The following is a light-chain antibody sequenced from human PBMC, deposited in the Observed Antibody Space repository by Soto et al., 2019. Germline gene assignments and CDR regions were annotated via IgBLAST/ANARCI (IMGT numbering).Light chain of an antibody. J-gene: IGKJ2*01. V-gene: IGKV3-20*01. CDR3: HQYGSSPPYT. Sequence: EIVLTQSPGTLSLSPGERATLSCRASQSVSSTYLVWYQQKPGQAPRLLIYGASSRATGIPDRFSGSGSGTDFTLTISRLEPEDFAVYYCHQYGSSPPYTFVQGTKLEIK. CDR2: GAS. CDR1: QSVSSTY.